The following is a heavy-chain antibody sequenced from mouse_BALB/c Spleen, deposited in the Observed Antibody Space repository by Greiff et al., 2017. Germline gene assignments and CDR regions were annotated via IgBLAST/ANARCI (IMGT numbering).Heavy chain of an antibody. Sequence: VQLKESGAELVKPGASVKLSCTASGFNIKDTYMHWVKQRPEQGLEWIGRIDQANGNTKYDPKFQGKATITAVTSSNTAYLQLSSLPSEDTAVYYCAIDSSGYGGYWGQGTTLTVSS. CDR2: IDQANGNT. J-gene: IGHJ2*01. V-gene: IGHV14-3*02. CDR1: GFNIKDTY. CDR3: AIDSSGYGGY. D-gene: IGHD3-2*01.